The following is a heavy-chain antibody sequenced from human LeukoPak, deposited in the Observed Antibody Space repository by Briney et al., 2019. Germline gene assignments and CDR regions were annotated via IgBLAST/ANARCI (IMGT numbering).Heavy chain of an antibody. D-gene: IGHD2-21*02. CDR1: GFTFSSYS. CDR2: ISSASSYI. CDR3: AKEVYCGGDCSRWFDP. J-gene: IGHJ5*02. V-gene: IGHV3-21*04. Sequence: PGGSLRLSCAASGFTFSSYSMNWVRQAPGKGLEWVSSISSASSYIYYADSVKGRFTISRDNAKNSLYLQMNSLRAEDTALYYCAKEVYCGGDCSRWFDPWGQGTLVTVSS.